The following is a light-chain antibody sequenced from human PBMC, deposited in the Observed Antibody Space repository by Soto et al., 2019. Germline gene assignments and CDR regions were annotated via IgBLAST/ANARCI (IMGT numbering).Light chain of an antibody. V-gene: IGKV1-39*01. CDR3: QQLYSTLSIS. Sequence: DIQMTQSPSSLSASVGDRVTITCRASESISRHLNWYQQKPGKAPNLLIYAASTLQNGVPSRFCGSGSGTDFTLTISILQAEDFATYYCQQLYSTLSISFGQGTRLEIK. CDR1: ESISRH. CDR2: AAS. J-gene: IGKJ5*01.